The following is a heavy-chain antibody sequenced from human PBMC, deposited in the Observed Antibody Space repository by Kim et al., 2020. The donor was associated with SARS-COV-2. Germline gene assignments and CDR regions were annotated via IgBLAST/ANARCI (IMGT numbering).Heavy chain of an antibody. V-gene: IGHV3-33*01. CDR3: ARGNYGYNYVMDV. CDR1: GFSFSSHG. CDR2: IWYDGSYK. Sequence: GGSLRLSCGVFGFSFSSHGMHWVRQAPGKGLEWVAVIWYDGSYKYYADSVKGRFTISRDNSKNTLYLEMNSLRAEDTAVYSCARGNYGYNYVMDVWGQGTTVTVSS. J-gene: IGHJ6*02.